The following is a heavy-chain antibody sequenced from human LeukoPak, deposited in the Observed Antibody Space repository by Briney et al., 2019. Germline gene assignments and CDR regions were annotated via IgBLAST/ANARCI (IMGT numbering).Heavy chain of an antibody. J-gene: IGHJ4*02. V-gene: IGHV5-51*01. CDR3: ARGVQWLRFDY. D-gene: IGHD5-12*01. CDR2: IYPGDSDT. Sequence: GESLKISCEGSGYKFTDYWIGWVRQMPGKGLEWMGIIYPGDSDTRYSPSFQGQVTISADKSISTAYLQWSSLKASDTAMYYCARGVQWLRFDYWGQGTLVTVSS. CDR1: GYKFTDYW.